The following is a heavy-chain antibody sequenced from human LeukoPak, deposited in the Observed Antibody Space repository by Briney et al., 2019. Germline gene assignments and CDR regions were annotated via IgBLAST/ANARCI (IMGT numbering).Heavy chain of an antibody. Sequence: SETLSLTCTVSGGSISSYYWSWIRQPPGKGLEWIAYISDIGSINYNPSLKSRVTISVDTSKNQFSLKLSSVTAADTAVYYCARSERWLQSSGSRPSAIFDYWGQGTLVTVSS. D-gene: IGHD5-24*01. CDR3: ARSERWLQSSGSRPSAIFDY. CDR1: GGSISSYY. J-gene: IGHJ4*02. CDR2: ISDIGSI. V-gene: IGHV4-59*01.